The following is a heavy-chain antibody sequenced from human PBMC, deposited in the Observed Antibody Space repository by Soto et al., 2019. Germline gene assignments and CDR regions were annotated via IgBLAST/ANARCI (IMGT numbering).Heavy chain of an antibody. D-gene: IGHD6-25*01. CDR1: GYTFTNYV. CDR3: ERSGEHPFDF. J-gene: IGHJ4*02. Sequence: ASVKVSCKASGYTFTNYVIHWVRQAPGQGLEWMGWISPLKGNTKYAQKVHGRVSVTTNTSTNTVYMELSGLRYDDTALYYCERSGEHPFDFWGQGTLVTVSS. CDR2: ISPLKGNT. V-gene: IGHV1-18*01.